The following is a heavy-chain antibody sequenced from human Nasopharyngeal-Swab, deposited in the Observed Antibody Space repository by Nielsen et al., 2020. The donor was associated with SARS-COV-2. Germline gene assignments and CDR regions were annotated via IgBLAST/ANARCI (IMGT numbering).Heavy chain of an antibody. D-gene: IGHD2-21*01. CDR3: AKEGRPGASLFPDY. J-gene: IGHJ4*02. Sequence: GESLKISCAASGFNFKTYWMHWVRQAPGKGLVWVSRINGDGTSTTYADSVKGRFTISRDNSKNTLYLQMNSLRAEDTAVYYCAKEGRPGASLFPDYWGQGTLVTVSS. CDR2: INGDGTST. CDR1: GFNFKTYW. V-gene: IGHV3-74*03.